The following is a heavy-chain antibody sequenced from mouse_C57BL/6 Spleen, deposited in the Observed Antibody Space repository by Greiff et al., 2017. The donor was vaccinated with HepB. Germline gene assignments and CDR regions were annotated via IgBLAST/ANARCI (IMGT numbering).Heavy chain of an antibody. D-gene: IGHD1-1*01. CDR2: IDPETGGT. CDR1: GYTFTDYE. J-gene: IGHJ1*03. Sequence: VQLQQSGAELVRPGASVTLSCKASGYTFTDYEMHWVKQTPVHGLEWIGAIDPETGGTAYNQKFKGKAILTADKSSSTAYMELRSLTSEDSAVYYCTRHGSSYEAYWYFDVWGTGTTVTVSS. V-gene: IGHV1-15*01. CDR3: TRHGSSYEAYWYFDV.